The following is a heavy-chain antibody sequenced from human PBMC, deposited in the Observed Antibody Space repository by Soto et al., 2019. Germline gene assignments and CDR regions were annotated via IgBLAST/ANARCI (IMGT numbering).Heavy chain of an antibody. V-gene: IGHV1-69*01. J-gene: IGHJ4*02. D-gene: IGHD1-26*01. Sequence: QVQLVQSGAEVKKPGSSVKVSCKASGGTFSSYSINWVRQAPGQGLEWMGEIIPIFGTANYAQKFQGRVTITADESTSTAYMEPGSPRSEDTAGDYCAGGGGRHSGGIDYWGQGTLVTVSS. CDR2: IIPIFGTA. CDR3: AGGGGRHSGGIDY. CDR1: GGTFSSYS.